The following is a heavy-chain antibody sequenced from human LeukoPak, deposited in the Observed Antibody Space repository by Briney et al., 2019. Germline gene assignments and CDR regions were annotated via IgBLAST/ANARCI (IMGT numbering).Heavy chain of an antibody. Sequence: GGSLRLSCAASGFTFRTCWMHWVRQAPGKGLVWVSRINGDGSSTNYADSVKGRFTISRDNGKNMVYLQMNSLRDEDTAVYYCARDEAYQLLLWGQGTLVTVSS. J-gene: IGHJ4*02. CDR2: INGDGSST. D-gene: IGHD2-2*01. CDR3: ARDEAYQLLL. V-gene: IGHV3-74*01. CDR1: GFTFRTCW.